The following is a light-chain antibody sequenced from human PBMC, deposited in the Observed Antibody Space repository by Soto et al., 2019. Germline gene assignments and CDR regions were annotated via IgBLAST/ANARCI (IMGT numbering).Light chain of an antibody. CDR1: TNDVGGYNY. J-gene: IGLJ1*01. CDR2: EVT. CDR3: NSYTRSTSLPYV. V-gene: IGLV2-14*01. Sequence: QSALTQPASVSGSPGQSITISCTGTTNDVGGYNYVSWYQQHPGKAPKLLIFEVTSRPSGVSHRFSGSKSGNTASLTISALQAEDEADYFCNSYTRSTSLPYVFGTGTKVTVL.